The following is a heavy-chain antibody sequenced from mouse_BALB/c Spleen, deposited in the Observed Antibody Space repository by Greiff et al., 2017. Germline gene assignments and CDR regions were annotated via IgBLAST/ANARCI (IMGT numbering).Heavy chain of an antibody. CDR1: GYTFTSYW. J-gene: IGHJ1*01. V-gene: IGHV1S132*01. D-gene: IGHD1-1*01. Sequence: VMLVESGAELVKPGASVKLSCKTSGYTFTSYWIQWVKQRPGQGLGWIGEIFPGTGTTYYNEKFKGKATLTIDKSSSTAYLQPSSLTSEDSSVYFSARRYYRSSWGYGYFDGWGAGTTVTVSS. CDR3: ARRYYRSSWGYGYFDG. CDR2: IFPGTGTT.